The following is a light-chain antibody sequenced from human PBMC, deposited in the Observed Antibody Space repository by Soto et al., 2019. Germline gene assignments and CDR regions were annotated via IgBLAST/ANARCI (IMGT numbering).Light chain of an antibody. J-gene: IGKJ2*01. CDR2: GAS. V-gene: IGKV3-20*01. CDR1: QSVSGSY. CDR3: QQYGSSPPYT. Sequence: PWERATLSCRASQSVSGSYLAWYQQKPGQTPRLLIYGASSRATGIPDRFSGSGSGTDFTLTISRLEPEDFAVYYCQQYGSSPPYTFGQGTKLEIK.